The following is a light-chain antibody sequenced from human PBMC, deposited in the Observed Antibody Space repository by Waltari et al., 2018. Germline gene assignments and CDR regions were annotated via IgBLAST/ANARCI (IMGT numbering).Light chain of an antibody. CDR1: DLPKKY. CDR2: ADT. Sequence: SYELTQPPSVSVSPGQTARLTSSGDDLPKKYAYWYQQKPGQAPGAFIYADTKRPPGIPERFSGSSSGTMATFTISGAQVEDEADYYCYSTDSSGNHRVFGRGTKLTVL. CDR3: YSTDSSGNHRV. V-gene: IGLV3-10*01. J-gene: IGLJ3*02.